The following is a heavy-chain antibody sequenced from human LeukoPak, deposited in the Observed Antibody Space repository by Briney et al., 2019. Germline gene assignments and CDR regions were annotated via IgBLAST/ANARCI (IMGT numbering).Heavy chain of an antibody. CDR2: IYYSGST. J-gene: IGHJ4*02. CDR3: VRHVGYNYGSNDY. CDR1: GGSFSGYY. V-gene: IGHV4-34*01. D-gene: IGHD5-12*01. Sequence: SETLSLTCAVYGGSFSGYYWSWIRQPPGKGLEWIGSIYYSGSTYYNPSLKSRVTMSVDTSKNQFSLKLSSVTAADTAVYYCVRHVGYNYGSNDYWGQGTLVTVSS.